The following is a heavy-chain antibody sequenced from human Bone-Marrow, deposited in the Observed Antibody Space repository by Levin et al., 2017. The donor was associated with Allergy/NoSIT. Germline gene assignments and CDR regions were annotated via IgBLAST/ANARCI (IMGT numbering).Heavy chain of an antibody. CDR3: SKYTYGSFDS. V-gene: IGHV4-34*01. CDR2: INDSGST. D-gene: IGHD5-18*01. Sequence: SGGSLRLSCAVYDGSFSGFSWSWIRQPPGKGLEWIAEINDSGSTNSNPSLKSRVTISLDTSKNLFSLKLSSVTAADTAFYYCSKYTYGSFDSWGQGTLVIVSS. CDR1: DGSFSGFS. J-gene: IGHJ4*02.